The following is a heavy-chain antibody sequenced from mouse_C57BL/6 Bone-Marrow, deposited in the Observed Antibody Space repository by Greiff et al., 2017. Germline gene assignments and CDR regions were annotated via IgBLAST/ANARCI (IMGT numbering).Heavy chain of an antibody. J-gene: IGHJ3*01. Sequence: EVHLVESGGGLVKPGGSLKLSCAASGFTFSSYTLSWVRQTPEKRLEWVATISGGGGNTYYPDSVKGRFTISRDNAKNTLYLQMSSRRSEDTALYYCARPGSAWFAYWGQGTLVTVSA. V-gene: IGHV5-9*01. CDR2: ISGGGGNT. CDR3: ARPGSAWFAY. D-gene: IGHD1-1*01. CDR1: GFTFSSYT.